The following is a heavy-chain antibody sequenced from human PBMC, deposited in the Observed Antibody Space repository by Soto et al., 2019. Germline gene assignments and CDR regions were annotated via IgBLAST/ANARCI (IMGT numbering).Heavy chain of an antibody. J-gene: IGHJ4*02. CDR1: GFTLSHYW. CDR3: VSSSFGCFDY. D-gene: IGHD3-16*01. Sequence: EVQLLESGGGLVQPGGTLTLSCAASGFTLSHYWMHWVRQVPGRGLVWVARLNYDGSETHYADSVRGRFAISRDNAKNTVYLQMSNLRAEDTAIYYCVSSSFGCFDYWGRGTLVTVSS. CDR2: LNYDGSET. V-gene: IGHV3-74*01.